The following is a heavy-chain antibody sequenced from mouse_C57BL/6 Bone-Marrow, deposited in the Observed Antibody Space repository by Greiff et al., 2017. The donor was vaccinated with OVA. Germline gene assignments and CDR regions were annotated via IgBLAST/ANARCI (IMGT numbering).Heavy chain of an antibody. J-gene: IGHJ2*01. D-gene: IGHD1-1*02. V-gene: IGHV3-6*01. Sequence: EVKLVESGPGLVKPSQSLSLTCSVTGYSITSGYYWNWLRQFPGKKLEWMGYISYDGSNYYHPSLKNRISITRDTSKNQYFLKLNSVTTEDTATYYCAREMIGGRLFDFWGQGTTLTVSS. CDR2: ISYDGSN. CDR3: AREMIGGRLFDF. CDR1: GYSITSGYY.